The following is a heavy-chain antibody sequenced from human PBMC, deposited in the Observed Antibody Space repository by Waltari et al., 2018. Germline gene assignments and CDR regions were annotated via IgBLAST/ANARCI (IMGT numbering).Heavy chain of an antibody. CDR3: ARSTGYPYWNFDL. D-gene: IGHD3-22*01. CDR1: GESITSADYY. Sequence: QVQLQESGPGLVKPSQTLSLTCAVSGESITSADYYWSCIRQAPGKGLEWIGHTNNSGTTYYNPSLKSRVSISVDTSQNHFSLQLTSVTAADTAVYYCARSTGYPYWNFDLWSRGTLVTVSS. J-gene: IGHJ2*01. CDR2: TNNSGTT. V-gene: IGHV4-30-4*08.